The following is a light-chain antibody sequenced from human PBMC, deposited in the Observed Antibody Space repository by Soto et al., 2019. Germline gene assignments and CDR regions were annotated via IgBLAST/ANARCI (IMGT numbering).Light chain of an antibody. CDR1: QSVRGH. J-gene: IGKJ5*01. Sequence: DTLLTRSQAALSLFPVETAALSGRLSQSVRGHLAWYQHKPGQAPRLLIYDASYRATGVPLRFSGSGSGTDFTLTISSLESGDSATYYCQQRSDWPPITFGQGTRLEIK. CDR2: DAS. CDR3: QQRSDWPPIT. V-gene: IGKV3-11*01.